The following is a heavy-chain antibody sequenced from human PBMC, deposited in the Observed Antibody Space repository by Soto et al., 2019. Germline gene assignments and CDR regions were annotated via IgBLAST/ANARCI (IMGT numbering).Heavy chain of an antibody. CDR3: ARDPGYGLPFLEYLFH. J-gene: IGHJ4*02. CDR2: IHRGGNT. V-gene: IGHV3-66*01. Sequence: EVQLVESGGGLVQPGGSLRLSCAASGFTVSSYYMSWVRQAPGKGLEWVSIIHRGGNTYYADSVKGRFTISRDNYNNMLFLQMNSRRADDTAVYYCARDPGYGLPFLEYLFHRGQGTLVTVSS. CDR1: GFTVSSYY. D-gene: IGHD3-3*01.